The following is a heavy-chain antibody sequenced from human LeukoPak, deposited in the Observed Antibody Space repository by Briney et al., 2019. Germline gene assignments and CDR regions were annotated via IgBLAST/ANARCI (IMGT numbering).Heavy chain of an antibody. CDR1: GYTFTSYY. J-gene: IGHJ6*03. Sequence: GASVKVSCKASGYTFTSYYMHWVRQAAGQGLEWMGIINPGGGSTTYAQRFQGRVTLTRDMSTTTVYMELSSLRSEDTAVYYCARGVTVFHNYMDVWGKGTTVTVSS. V-gene: IGHV1-46*01. CDR3: ARGVTVFHNYMDV. CDR2: INPGGGST. D-gene: IGHD4-17*01.